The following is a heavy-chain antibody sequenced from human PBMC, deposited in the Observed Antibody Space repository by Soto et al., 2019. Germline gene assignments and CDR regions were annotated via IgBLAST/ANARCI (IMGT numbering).Heavy chain of an antibody. CDR2: ISGSGGST. Sequence: PGGSLRLSCAASGFTFSSYAMSWVRQAPGKGLEWVLAISGSGGSTYYADSVKGRFTISRDNSKNTLYLQMNSLRAEDTAVYYCAKGGRKEGLAGMDVWGQGTTVTVSS. V-gene: IGHV3-23*01. J-gene: IGHJ6*02. CDR3: AKGGRKEGLAGMDV. CDR1: GFTFSSYA.